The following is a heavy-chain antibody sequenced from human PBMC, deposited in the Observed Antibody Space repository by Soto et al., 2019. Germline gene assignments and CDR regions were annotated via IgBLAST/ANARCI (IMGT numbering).Heavy chain of an antibody. CDR1: GFTFSSYG. V-gene: IGHV3-30*18. Sequence: GRSLGLSFSASGFTFSSYGMHWVRQAPGKGLEWVAVISYDGSNKYYADSVKGRFTISRDNSKNTLYLQMNSLRAEDTAVYYCAKGRFGELLLSAHNWFDPWGQGTLVTVSS. CDR2: ISYDGSNK. J-gene: IGHJ5*02. CDR3: AKGRFGELLLSAHNWFDP. D-gene: IGHD3-10*01.